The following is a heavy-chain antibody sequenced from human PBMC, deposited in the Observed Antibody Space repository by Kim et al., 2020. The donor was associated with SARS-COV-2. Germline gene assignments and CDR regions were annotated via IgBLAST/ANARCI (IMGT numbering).Heavy chain of an antibody. J-gene: IGHJ6*02. Sequence: SETLSLTCTVSGGSISSYYWSWIRQPPGKGLEWIGYIYYSGSTNYNPSLKSRVTISVDTSKNQFSLKLSSVTAADTAVYYCARALIDADYYYYGMDVWGQGTTVTVSS. CDR2: IYYSGST. D-gene: IGHD2-2*01. CDR1: GGSISSYY. V-gene: IGHV4-59*13. CDR3: ARALIDADYYYYGMDV.